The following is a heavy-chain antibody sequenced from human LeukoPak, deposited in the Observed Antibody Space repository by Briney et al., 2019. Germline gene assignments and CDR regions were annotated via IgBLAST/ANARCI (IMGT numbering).Heavy chain of an antibody. CDR3: ARSGSGWANFDC. D-gene: IGHD6-19*01. CDR2: INTRGDNT. J-gene: IGHJ4*02. Sequence: GGSLRLSCAASGFTFSSYWMHWVRQAPGKGLEWVSSINTRGDNTYYADSVKGRFTISRDNSKNTLYLQMNSLRAEDTAVYYCARSGSGWANFDCWGQGTLVTVSS. V-gene: IGHV3-23*01. CDR1: GFTFSSYW.